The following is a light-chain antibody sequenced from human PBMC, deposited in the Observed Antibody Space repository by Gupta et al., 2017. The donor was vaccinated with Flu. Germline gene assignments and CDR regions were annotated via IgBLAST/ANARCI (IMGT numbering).Light chain of an antibody. CDR2: AAS. CDR3: QQSYRTPLS. CDR1: QNIRNY. Sequence: GGRVTITCRASQNIRNYLNWYQQKPGKVPNLLICAASTLQSGVPSRFSGSGSGTDFALTISSLQPEDFATYFCQQSYRTPLSFGGGTKVEIK. V-gene: IGKV1-39*01. J-gene: IGKJ4*01.